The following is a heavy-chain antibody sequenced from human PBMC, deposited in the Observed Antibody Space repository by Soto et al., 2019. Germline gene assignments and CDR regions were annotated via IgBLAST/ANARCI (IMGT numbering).Heavy chain of an antibody. CDR1: GFTFSSYS. D-gene: IGHD3-22*01. CDR2: ISSSSSTI. J-gene: IGHJ4*02. Sequence: LRLSCAASGFTFSSYSMNWVRQAPGKGLEWVSYISSSSSTIYYADSVKGRFTISRDNAKNSLYLQMNSLRAEDTAVYYCARGYYDSSGYYWVFDYWGQGTLVTVSS. CDR3: ARGYYDSSGYYWVFDY. V-gene: IGHV3-48*01.